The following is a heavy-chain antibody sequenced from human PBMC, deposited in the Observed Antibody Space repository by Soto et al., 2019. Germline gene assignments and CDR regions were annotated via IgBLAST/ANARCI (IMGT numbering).Heavy chain of an antibody. CDR3: ARRFLDWPNHFYFDS. J-gene: IGHJ4*02. CDR2: INHRGAT. D-gene: IGHD3-3*01. Sequence: LSLTCDVSGGSLSGYSWNWIRQPPGKGLEWIGEINHRGATVYNPSLKSRLTMSADSSKNQFSLKLKSVTSADTALYYCARRFLDWPNHFYFDSWGQGTLVTVSS. CDR1: GGSLSGYS. V-gene: IGHV4-34*01.